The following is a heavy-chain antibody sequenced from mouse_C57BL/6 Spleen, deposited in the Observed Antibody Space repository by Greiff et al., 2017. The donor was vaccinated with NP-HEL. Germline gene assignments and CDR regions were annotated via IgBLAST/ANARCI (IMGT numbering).Heavy chain of an antibody. CDR1: GFTFSDYG. CDR2: ISSGSSTI. J-gene: IGHJ4*01. D-gene: IGHD6-2*01. V-gene: IGHV5-17*01. CDR3: ARKLLWGYYAMDY. Sequence: EVMLVESGGGLVKPGGSLKLSCAASGFTFSDYGMHWVRQAPEKGLEWVAYISSGSSTIYYADTVKGRFTISSDNAKNTLFLQMTSLRSEDTAMYYCARKLLWGYYAMDYWGQGTSVTVSS.